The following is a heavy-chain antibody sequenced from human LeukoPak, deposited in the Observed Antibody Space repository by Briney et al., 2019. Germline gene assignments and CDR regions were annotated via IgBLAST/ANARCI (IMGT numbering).Heavy chain of an antibody. D-gene: IGHD6-13*01. CDR3: ARASSSWYWFDP. Sequence: GGSLRLSCAASGFTFSDYYMSWIRQAPGKGLEWVSYISSSGSTTYYADSVKGRFTISRDNAKNSLYLQMNSLRAEDTAVYYCARASSSWYWFDPWGQGTLVTVSP. V-gene: IGHV3-11*04. J-gene: IGHJ5*02. CDR2: ISSSGSTT. CDR1: GFTFSDYY.